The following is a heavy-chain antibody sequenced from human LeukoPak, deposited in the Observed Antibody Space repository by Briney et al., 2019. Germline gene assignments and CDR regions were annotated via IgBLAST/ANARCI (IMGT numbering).Heavy chain of an antibody. CDR3: AREGGFYRPLDY. V-gene: IGHV4-59*01. D-gene: IGHD2/OR15-2a*01. CDR1: GGSISSYY. J-gene: IGHJ4*02. CDR2: IHYRGST. Sequence: SETLSLTCTVSGGSISSYYWSWIRQPPGKGLEWIGYIHYRGSTTYNPSLKSRATISVDTSKNQFSLKLSSVTAADTAVYYCAREGGFYRPLDYTGPGTLVIVSS.